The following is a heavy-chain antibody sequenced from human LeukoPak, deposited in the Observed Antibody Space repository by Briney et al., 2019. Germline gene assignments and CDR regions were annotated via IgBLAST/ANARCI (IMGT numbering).Heavy chain of an antibody. Sequence: GGSLRLSCAASGFTVSSNYMSWVRQAPGKGLEWVSVIYSGGSTYYADSVKGRFTISRDNSKNTLYLQMNSLRAEDTAVYYCAKCGYSYGYGLDYWGQGTLVTVSS. CDR2: IYSGGST. CDR1: GFTVSSNY. J-gene: IGHJ4*02. V-gene: IGHV3-66*01. CDR3: AKCGYSYGYGLDY. D-gene: IGHD5-18*01.